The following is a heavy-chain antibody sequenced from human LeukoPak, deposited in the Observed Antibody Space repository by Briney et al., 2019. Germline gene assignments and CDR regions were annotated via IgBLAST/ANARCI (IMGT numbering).Heavy chain of an antibody. CDR3: ARQNPTYCGGDCSDY. V-gene: IGHV1-69*01. Sequence: GASVKVSCKTSGGSFSNYAISWVRQAPGQGLEWMGGITPIFGTANYAQKFQGRVTITADESTSTAYMELSSLRSEDTAVYYCARQNPTYCGGDCSDYWGQGTLVTVSS. D-gene: IGHD2-21*02. J-gene: IGHJ4*02. CDR2: ITPIFGTA. CDR1: GGSFSNYA.